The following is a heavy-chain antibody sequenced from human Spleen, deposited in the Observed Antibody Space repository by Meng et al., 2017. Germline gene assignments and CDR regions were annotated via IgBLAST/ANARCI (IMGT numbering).Heavy chain of an antibody. J-gene: IGHJ5*02. D-gene: IGHD3-22*01. CDR1: AGSISTTSYF. V-gene: IGHV4-39*01. CDR2: MYYSGNT. CDR3: AGLPRDSSAGNWFDP. Sequence: QVQLQESGRGLVRPSKTLSLTCTVSAGSISTTSYFWAWIRQPPGKGLEWIASMYYSGNTYYNPSLRSRVTISVDTSKNQFSLNLSSVTAADTAMYYCAGLPRDSSAGNWFDPWGQGTLVTVSS.